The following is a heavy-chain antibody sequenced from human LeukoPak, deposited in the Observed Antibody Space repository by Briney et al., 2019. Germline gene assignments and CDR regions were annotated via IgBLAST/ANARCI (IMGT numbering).Heavy chain of an antibody. J-gene: IGHJ5*02. CDR2: IRVRGYSA. V-gene: IGHV3-23*01. Sequence: GGSLRLSCTASGFTFSNPGMNWFRQAPAKGLEWVSSIRVRGYSAEYTDSGKGRFTISRDNSRNTLYLQLNSLRAEDTALYYCAKCAKTPEGGSRWCNWFDAWGQGTLVTVSS. CDR1: GFTFSNPG. CDR3: AKCAKTPEGGSRWCNWFDA. D-gene: IGHD4/OR15-4a*01.